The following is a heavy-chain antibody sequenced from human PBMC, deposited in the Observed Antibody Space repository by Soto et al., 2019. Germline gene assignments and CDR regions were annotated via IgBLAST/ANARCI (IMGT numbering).Heavy chain of an antibody. Sequence: GGSLRLSCTASGLTFSRYSMNWVRQAPGKGLEWVSYISSSNTIYYADSVKGRFTISRDNAKNSLYLQMNSLRAEDTAVYYCARDAGHVDPWGQGTLVTVSX. J-gene: IGHJ5*02. CDR1: GLTFSRYS. CDR2: ISSSNTI. CDR3: ARDAGHVDP. V-gene: IGHV3-48*01.